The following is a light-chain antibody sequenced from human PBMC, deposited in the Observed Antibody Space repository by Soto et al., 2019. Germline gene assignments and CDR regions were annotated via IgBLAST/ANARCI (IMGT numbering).Light chain of an antibody. V-gene: IGKV1-5*01. CDR2: DAS. CDR3: LQDFNYPWT. CDR1: QSIINW. Sequence: DSQMTQSASTVSASVGDRVTITCRASQSIINWLAWYQQKPGKAPKLLVYDASTLQSGVATRFSGSGSGTDFTLTISSLQPEDFATYYCLQDFNYPWTFGQGTKVDNK. J-gene: IGKJ1*01.